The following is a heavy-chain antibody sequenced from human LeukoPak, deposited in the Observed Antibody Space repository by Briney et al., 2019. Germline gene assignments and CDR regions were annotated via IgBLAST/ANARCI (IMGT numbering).Heavy chain of an antibody. CDR3: ARDFCGGYCYSD. CDR2: IYTSGST. J-gene: IGHJ4*02. V-gene: IGHV4-4*07. CDR1: GGSISSYY. D-gene: IGHD2-21*02. Sequence: SETLSLTCTVSGGSISSYYWSWVRQPAGKGLEWIGRIYTSGSTNYNPSRKRRVTMSVDTSKNQFSLKLSSVTAADTAEYYCARDFCGGYCYSDWGQGTLATVSS.